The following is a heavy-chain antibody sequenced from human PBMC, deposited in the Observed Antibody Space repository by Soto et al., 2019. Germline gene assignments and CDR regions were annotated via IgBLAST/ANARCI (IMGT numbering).Heavy chain of an antibody. Sequence: SETLSLTCTVSGGSISSSSYYWGWIRQPPGKGLEWIGSIYYSGSTYYKQSLKSRVTISVDTSKNHFSLKLSSVTAADTAVYYCARQGHSFSSTSCYASGSNWFDPWGQGTLVTVSS. V-gene: IGHV4-39*01. D-gene: IGHD2-2*01. J-gene: IGHJ5*02. CDR3: ARQGHSFSSTSCYASGSNWFDP. CDR1: GGSISSSSYY. CDR2: IYYSGST.